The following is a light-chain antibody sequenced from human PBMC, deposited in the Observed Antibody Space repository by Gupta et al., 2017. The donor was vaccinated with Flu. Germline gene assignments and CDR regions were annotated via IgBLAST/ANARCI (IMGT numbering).Light chain of an antibody. CDR2: YKSDSDK. Sequence: QAVLTQPSSLSASPGASASLTCTLRSGINVDTYRIYWFQQKPGSPPHYLLMYKSDSDKQQGSGVPSRFSGSKDTSANAGILLISGLQSDDEADYYCMIWHSSAYVFGAGTKVTVL. CDR1: SGINVDTYR. V-gene: IGLV5-45*03. CDR3: MIWHSSAYV. J-gene: IGLJ1*01.